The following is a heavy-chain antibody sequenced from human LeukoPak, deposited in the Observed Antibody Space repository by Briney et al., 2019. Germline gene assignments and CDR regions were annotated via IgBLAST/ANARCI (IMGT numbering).Heavy chain of an antibody. Sequence: ASVKVSCKASGYTFTSYGISWVRQAPGQGLEWMGWISAFNGNTNYAQKLQGRVTMTKDTSTSTAYMELRNLTSDDTAVYYCARPIEWELLRLGFDYWGQGTLVTVSS. J-gene: IGHJ4*02. V-gene: IGHV1-18*01. CDR2: ISAFNGNT. CDR1: GYTFTSYG. D-gene: IGHD1-26*01. CDR3: ARPIEWELLRLGFDY.